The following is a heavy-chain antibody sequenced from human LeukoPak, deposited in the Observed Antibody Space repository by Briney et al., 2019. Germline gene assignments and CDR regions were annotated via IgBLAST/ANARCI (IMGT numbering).Heavy chain of an antibody. V-gene: IGHV4-39*07. D-gene: IGHD2-15*01. CDR1: GGSISSSSYY. Sequence: PSETLSLTCTVSGGSISSSSYYWGWIRQPPGKGLEWIGSIYYSGSTYYNPSLKSRVTISVDTSKNQFSLKLSSVTAADTTVYYCARVLLVVVVAATVRFDYYMDVWGKGTTVTVSS. CDR2: IYYSGST. J-gene: IGHJ6*03. CDR3: ARVLLVVVVAATVRFDYYMDV.